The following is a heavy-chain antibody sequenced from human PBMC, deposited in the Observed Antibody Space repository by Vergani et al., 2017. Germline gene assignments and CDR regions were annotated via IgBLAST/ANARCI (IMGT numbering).Heavy chain of an antibody. V-gene: IGHV1-2*02. CDR3: ARACPHSSSWYVTNWFDP. Sequence: QVQLVQSGAEVKKPGASVKVSCKASGYTFTGYYMPWVRQAPGQGLEWMGWINPNSGGTNYAQKFQGRVTMTRDTSISTAYMELSRLRSDDTAVYYCARACPHSSSWYVTNWFDPWGQGTLVTVSS. CDR2: INPNSGGT. D-gene: IGHD6-13*01. J-gene: IGHJ5*02. CDR1: GYTFTGYY.